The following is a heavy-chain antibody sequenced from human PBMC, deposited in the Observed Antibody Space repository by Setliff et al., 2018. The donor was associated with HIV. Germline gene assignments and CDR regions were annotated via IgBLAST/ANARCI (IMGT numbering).Heavy chain of an antibody. D-gene: IGHD3-10*01. CDR1: GYTFATSW. J-gene: IGHJ5*02. Sequence: GESLKISCKTFGYTFATSWIAWVRQKPGKGLEWMGIIYPDDSDTRYSPYSEDHVYISVDKSINIAYLEWKALKAADSAMYYCATYGEGAPTSWFDPWGQGTLVTVSS. CDR2: IYPDDSDT. CDR3: ATYGEGAPTSWFDP. V-gene: IGHV5-51*01.